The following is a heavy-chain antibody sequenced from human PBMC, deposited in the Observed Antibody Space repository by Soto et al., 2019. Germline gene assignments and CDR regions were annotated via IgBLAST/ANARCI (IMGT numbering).Heavy chain of an antibody. V-gene: IGHV4-34*02. Sequence: QVQLQQWGAGLLKPSETLSLTCAVYVGSFSGYYWSWIRQPPGKGLEWIGEINHRGRTKYNPSLKSRVTVSVDTSKNHFSLMVTSVTAADTAVYYCARGGDVSSGWYCDDYWGQGTLVTVSP. D-gene: IGHD6-19*01. CDR1: VGSFSGYY. J-gene: IGHJ4*02. CDR3: ARGGDVSSGWYCDDY. CDR2: INHRGRT.